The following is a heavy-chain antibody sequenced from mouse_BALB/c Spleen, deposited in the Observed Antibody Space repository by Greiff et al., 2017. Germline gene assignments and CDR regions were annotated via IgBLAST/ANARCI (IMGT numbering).Heavy chain of an antibody. CDR3: DHREAYGSSYWYFDV. CDR2: IYWDDDK. D-gene: IGHD1-1*01. Sequence: QVTLKESGPGILQPSQTLSLTCSFSGFSLSTSGMGVSWIRQPSGKGLEWLAHIYWDDDKRYNPSLKSRLTISKDTSRNQVFLKITSVDTADTATYYCDHREAYGSSYWYFDVWGAGTTVTVSS. CDR1: GFSLSTSGMG. V-gene: IGHV8-12*01. J-gene: IGHJ1*01.